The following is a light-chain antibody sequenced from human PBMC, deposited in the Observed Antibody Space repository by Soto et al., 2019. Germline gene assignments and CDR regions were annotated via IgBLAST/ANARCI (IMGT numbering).Light chain of an antibody. CDR3: SSYTSSSTLYV. Sequence: QSVLTQPASVSGSPGQSITISCTGTSSDVGGYNYVSWYQQHPGKAPKLMIYEVSNRPSGVSNCFSGSKSGNMASLTISGLQAEDEADYYCSSYTSSSTLYVFGTGTKVTVL. CDR2: EVS. V-gene: IGLV2-14*01. CDR1: SSDVGGYNY. J-gene: IGLJ1*01.